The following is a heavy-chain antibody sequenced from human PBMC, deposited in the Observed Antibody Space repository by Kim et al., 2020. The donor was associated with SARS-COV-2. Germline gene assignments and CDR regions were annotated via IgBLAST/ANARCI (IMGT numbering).Heavy chain of an antibody. D-gene: IGHD3-10*01. J-gene: IGHJ3*02. V-gene: IGHV3-9*01. CDR3: ARVRSSSPAFDI. Sequence: GGSLRLSCAASGFTFDDYAMHWVRQAPGKGLEWVSGISWNSGSIGYADSVKGRFTISRDNAKNSLYLQMNSLRAEDTALYYCARVRSSSPAFDIWGQGT. CDR1: GFTFDDYA. CDR2: ISWNSGSI.